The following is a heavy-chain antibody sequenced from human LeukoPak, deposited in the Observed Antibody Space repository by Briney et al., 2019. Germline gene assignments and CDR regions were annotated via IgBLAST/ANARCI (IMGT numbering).Heavy chain of an antibody. CDR1: GYTLTELS. J-gene: IGHJ5*02. CDR3: ATGGSLYPGIAAAGNH. D-gene: IGHD6-13*01. CDR2: FDPEDGET. V-gene: IGHV1-24*01. Sequence: ASVKVSCKVSGYTLTELSMHWVRQAPGKGLEWMGGFDPEDGETIYAQKFQGRVTMTEDTSTDTAYMELSSLRSEDTAVYYCATGGSLYPGIAAAGNHWGQGTLVTVSS.